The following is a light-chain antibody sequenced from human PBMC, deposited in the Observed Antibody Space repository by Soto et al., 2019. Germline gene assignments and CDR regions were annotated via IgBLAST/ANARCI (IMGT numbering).Light chain of an antibody. CDR1: RDISSS. V-gene: IGKV1-27*01. CDR2: AAS. Sequence: DVQMTQSPSSLSASVGDRVTITCRASRDISSSLAWYQQKPGKVPKLLIYAASTLHAGVQSRFSGSGSGTFFTLTINSLQPEDVETYYCQKYNSAPNTFGRATRLEIK. CDR3: QKYNSAPNT. J-gene: IGKJ2*01.